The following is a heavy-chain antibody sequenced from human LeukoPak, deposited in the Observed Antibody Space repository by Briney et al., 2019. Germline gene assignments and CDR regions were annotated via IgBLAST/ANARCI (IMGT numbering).Heavy chain of an antibody. CDR2: LSGSGGST. V-gene: IGHV3-23*01. J-gene: IGHJ4*02. CDR3: EKGIRDFDWLLLGYFDY. CDR1: GFTFSSYA. D-gene: IGHD3-9*01. Sequence: PGASLRLSCAASGFTFSSYAMSWVRQAPGKGLEWVSALSGSGGSTYYADSVKGRFTISRDNSKNPLYLQMNSLRAEDTVVYQGEKGIRDFDWLLLGYFDYWGQGTLVTVSS.